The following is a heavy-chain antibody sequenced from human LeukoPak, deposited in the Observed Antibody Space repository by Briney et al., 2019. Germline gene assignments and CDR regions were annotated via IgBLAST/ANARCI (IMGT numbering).Heavy chain of an antibody. CDR3: ARGFGSYGSGSGLVGA. J-gene: IGHJ5*02. D-gene: IGHD3-10*01. V-gene: IGHV3-21*01. CDR1: GFTFSSYS. Sequence: PGGSLRLSCAASGFTFSSYSMNWVRQAPGKGLEWVSSISSSSSYIYYADSVKGRFTISRDNAKNSLYLQMNSLRAEDTAVYYCARGFGSYGSGSGLVGAWGQGTLVTVSS. CDR2: ISSSSSYI.